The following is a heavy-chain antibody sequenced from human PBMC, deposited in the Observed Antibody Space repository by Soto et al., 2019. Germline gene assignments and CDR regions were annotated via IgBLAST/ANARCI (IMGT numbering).Heavy chain of an antibody. D-gene: IGHD6-19*01. J-gene: IGHJ4*02. CDR2: ISGGGRPI. CDR1: GFTFSTFS. CDR3: ARDLGWAFDS. Sequence: VQLVESGGGSVQPGGSLRLSCAASGFTFSTFSMNWVRQAPGRGLEWISYISGGGRPISYADSVKGRFTISRDNAKNSLYLQMDSLTVEDTAVYYCARDLGWAFDSWGQGTLVTVSS. V-gene: IGHV3-48*01.